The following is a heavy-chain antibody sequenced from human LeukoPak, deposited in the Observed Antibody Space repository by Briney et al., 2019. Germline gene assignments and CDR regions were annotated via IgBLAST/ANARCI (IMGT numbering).Heavy chain of an antibody. CDR1: GYSFTSCW. J-gene: IGHJ4*02. V-gene: IGHV5-51*01. Sequence: GESLKISCKGSGYSFTSCWIGWVRQMPGKGLEWMGIIYPGDSDTRYSPSFQGQVTISADKSISTAYLQWSSLKASDTAMYYCARRASSVVTADYFDYWGQGTLVTVSS. D-gene: IGHD2-21*02. CDR3: ARRASSVVTADYFDY. CDR2: IYPGDSDT.